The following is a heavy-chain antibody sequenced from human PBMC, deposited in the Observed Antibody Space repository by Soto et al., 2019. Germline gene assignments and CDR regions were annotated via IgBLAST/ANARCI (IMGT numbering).Heavy chain of an antibody. J-gene: IGHJ4*02. V-gene: IGHV3-23*01. CDR2: ISGSGGTT. D-gene: IGHD3-3*01. Sequence: GGSLRLSCAASGFTFSSYAMSWVRQAPAKGLEWVSAISGSGGTTYYADSVKGRFTISRDNSKNTLNLQMNSLRAEDTAVYYCATGRFSSLFDYWGQGTLVTVSS. CDR1: GFTFSSYA. CDR3: ATGRFSSLFDY.